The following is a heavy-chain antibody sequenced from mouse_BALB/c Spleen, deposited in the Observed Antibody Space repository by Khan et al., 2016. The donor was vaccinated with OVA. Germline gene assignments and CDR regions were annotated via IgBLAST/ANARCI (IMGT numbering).Heavy chain of an antibody. CDR2: ISSGSSTI. CDR1: GFTFSSFG. J-gene: IGHJ1*01. V-gene: IGHV5-17*02. CDR3: ARSGGNFHWYFDV. Sequence: EVELVEPGGGLVQPGGSRKLSCAASGFTFSSFGMHWVRQAPKKGLEWVAYISSGSSTIYYVDTVKGRFTISRDSPKNTLFLQMTSLRSEDTAMYYCARSGGNFHWYFDVWGAGTSVTVSS. D-gene: IGHD2-1*01.